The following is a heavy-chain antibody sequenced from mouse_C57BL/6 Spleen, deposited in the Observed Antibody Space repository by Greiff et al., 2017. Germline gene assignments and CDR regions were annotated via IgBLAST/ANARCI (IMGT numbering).Heavy chain of an antibody. CDR1: GYTFTSYW. D-gene: IGHD1-1*01. CDR3: ARLRDYYGSSYFDY. V-gene: IGHV1-55*01. J-gene: IGHJ2*01. CDR2: IYPGSGST. Sequence: QVQLQQPGAELVKPGASVKMSCKASGYTFTSYWLTWVKQRPGQGLEWIGDIYPGSGSTNYNEKFKSKATLTVDTSSSTAYMQLSSLTSEDSAVYYCARLRDYYGSSYFDYWGQGTTLTVSS.